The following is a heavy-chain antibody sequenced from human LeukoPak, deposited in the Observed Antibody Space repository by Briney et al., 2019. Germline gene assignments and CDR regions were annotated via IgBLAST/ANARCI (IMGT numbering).Heavy chain of an antibody. V-gene: IGHV3-15*01. CDR1: GFTFSNAW. Sequence: PGRSLRLSCAASGFTFSNAWMSWVRQAPGKGLEWVGRFKSKTVGGITDYAAPVKGRFTISRDDSKTTQYLQMNSLKTEDTAVYYCTTDIVVVPAGMRGYWGQGTLVTVAS. J-gene: IGHJ4*02. D-gene: IGHD2-2*01. CDR2: FKSKTVGGIT. CDR3: TTDIVVVPAGMRGY.